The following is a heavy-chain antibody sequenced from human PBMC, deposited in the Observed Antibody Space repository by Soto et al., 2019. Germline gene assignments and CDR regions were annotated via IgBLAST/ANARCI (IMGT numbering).Heavy chain of an antibody. J-gene: IGHJ4*02. CDR1: SGSFSGFY. Sequence: PSETLSLTCSIYSGSFSGFYWSWIRQPPGKRLEWIGEISQSGSTNYNPSLKSRVSISVDTSKNQFSLNLTSVTAADTAVYYCARAPKVSGSSQTRPDFWGQGALVTAPQ. CDR2: ISQSGST. V-gene: IGHV4-34*01. D-gene: IGHD6-6*01. CDR3: ARAPKVSGSSQTRPDF.